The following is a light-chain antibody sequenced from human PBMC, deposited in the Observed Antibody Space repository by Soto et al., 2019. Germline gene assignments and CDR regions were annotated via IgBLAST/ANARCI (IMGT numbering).Light chain of an antibody. J-gene: IGKJ5*01. CDR3: QQYDNLPIT. V-gene: IGKV1-33*01. CDR2: DAS. CDR1: QDISNY. Sequence: DVQMTPSPSSLSSFVGDRVTITCQASQDISNYLNWYQQKPGKAPKLLIYDASNLETGVPSRFSGSGSGTDFTFTISSLQPEDIATYYCQQYDNLPITFGQGTRLEIK.